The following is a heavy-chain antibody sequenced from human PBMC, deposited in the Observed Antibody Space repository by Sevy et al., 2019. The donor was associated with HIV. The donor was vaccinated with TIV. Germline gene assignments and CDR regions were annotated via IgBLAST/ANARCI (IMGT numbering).Heavy chain of an antibody. D-gene: IGHD5-18*01. CDR3: ARSRIQLWYPEAFDI. J-gene: IGHJ3*02. Sequence: GGSLRLSCAASGFTVSSNYMSWVRQAPGKGLEWVSVIYSGGSTYYADSVKGRFTISRDNSKNTLYLQMNSLRAEDTAVYYCARSRIQLWYPEAFDIWGQGTMVTVSS. V-gene: IGHV3-53*01. CDR2: IYSGGST. CDR1: GFTVSSNY.